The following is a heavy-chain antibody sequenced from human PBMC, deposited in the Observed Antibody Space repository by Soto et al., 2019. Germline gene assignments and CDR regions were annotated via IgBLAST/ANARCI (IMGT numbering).Heavy chain of an antibody. J-gene: IGHJ4*02. CDR3: ARDGHSSYSSSWYL. D-gene: IGHD6-13*01. V-gene: IGHV3-30-3*01. CDR2: ISYDGSNK. CDR1: GFTFSSYA. Sequence: QVQLVESGGGVVQPGRSLRLSCAASGFTFSSYAMHWVRQAPGKGLEWVAVISYDGSNKYYADSVKGRFTISRDNSKNTLYLQMTSLRAEDTAVYYCARDGHSSYSSSWYLWGQGTLVTVSS.